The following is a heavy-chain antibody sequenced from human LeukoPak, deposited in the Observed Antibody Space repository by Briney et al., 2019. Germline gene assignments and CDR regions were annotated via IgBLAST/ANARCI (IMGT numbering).Heavy chain of an antibody. CDR2: IHTSENT. D-gene: IGHD3-16*01. CDR1: GASISRYY. J-gene: IGHJ5*02. Sequence: SETLSLTCTVSGASISRYYWSWIRQPAGKGLEWIGRIHTSENTNYNPSLKSRVTMSVDASKNQFSLRLSSVTAADTAVYYCARVEDLYANWFDPWGQGTLVTVSS. CDR3: ARVEDLYANWFDP. V-gene: IGHV4-4*07.